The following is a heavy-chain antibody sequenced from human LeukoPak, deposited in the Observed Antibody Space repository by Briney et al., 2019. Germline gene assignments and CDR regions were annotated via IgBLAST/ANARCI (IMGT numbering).Heavy chain of an antibody. Sequence: GGSVRLSCAASGFTVSSKYMSWVRQAPGKGLEWVSVLYSGGTTYYADSVKGRFTISRDNSKNTLYLQMNSLRAEDTAVYYCARGAVAGPYYFDYWGQGTLVTVSS. CDR3: ARGAVAGPYYFDY. D-gene: IGHD6-19*01. CDR2: LYSGGTT. J-gene: IGHJ4*02. CDR1: GFTVSSKY. V-gene: IGHV3-53*01.